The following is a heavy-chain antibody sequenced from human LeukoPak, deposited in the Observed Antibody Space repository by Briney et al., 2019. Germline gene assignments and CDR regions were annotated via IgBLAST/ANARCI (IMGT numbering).Heavy chain of an antibody. CDR2: IYYSGST. Sequence: SETLSLTCTVSGYSISSSYYWGWIRQPPGKGLEWIGSIYYSGSTYYNPSLKSRVAISVDTSKNQFSLKLSSVTAADTAVYYCARHRAESGSYYHFDYWGQGTLVTVSS. D-gene: IGHD1-26*01. CDR3: ARHRAESGSYYHFDY. CDR1: GYSISSSYY. J-gene: IGHJ4*02. V-gene: IGHV4-39*01.